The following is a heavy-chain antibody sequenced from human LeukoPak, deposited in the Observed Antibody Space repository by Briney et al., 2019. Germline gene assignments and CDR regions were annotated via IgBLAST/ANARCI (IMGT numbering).Heavy chain of an antibody. Sequence: SETLSLTCTVSGCSIGSYFWSWIRQPPGKGLEGIGFIYYSGTTNYNPSLKSRVTISVDTSKSQFSLKVSSVTAADTALYYCARSLGATANDAFDMWGQGTMVTVSS. CDR1: GCSIGSYF. D-gene: IGHD1-26*01. J-gene: IGHJ3*02. V-gene: IGHV4-59*01. CDR2: IYYSGTT. CDR3: ARSLGATANDAFDM.